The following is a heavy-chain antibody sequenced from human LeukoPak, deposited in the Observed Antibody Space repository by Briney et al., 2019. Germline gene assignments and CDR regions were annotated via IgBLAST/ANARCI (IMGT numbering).Heavy chain of an antibody. CDR2: ISSSGSTI. Sequence: PGGSLRLSCAASGFTFSDYYMSWIRQAPGKGLEWVSYISSSGSTIYYADSVKGRFTISRDNAKNSLCLQMNSLRAEDTAVYYCSRYSRYSSSWYGYAFDIWGQGTMVTVSS. J-gene: IGHJ3*02. V-gene: IGHV3-11*01. CDR3: SRYSRYSSSWYGYAFDI. D-gene: IGHD6-13*01. CDR1: GFTFSDYY.